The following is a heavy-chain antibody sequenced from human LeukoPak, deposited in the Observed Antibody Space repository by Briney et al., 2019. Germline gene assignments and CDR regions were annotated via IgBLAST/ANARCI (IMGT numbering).Heavy chain of an antibody. Sequence: PGGSLRLSCATSEFTVNSNFMSWVRQAPGKGLEWVSGMNSDGSLFYADSVKGRFTIYRDNSKNTLYLQMNSLRAEDTAVYYCARSFTIVGVVIKTLPGDVWGKGTTVTVSS. CDR1: EFTVNSNF. V-gene: IGHV3-53*01. CDR3: ARSFTIVGVVIKTLPGDV. CDR2: MNSDGSL. J-gene: IGHJ6*04. D-gene: IGHD3-3*01.